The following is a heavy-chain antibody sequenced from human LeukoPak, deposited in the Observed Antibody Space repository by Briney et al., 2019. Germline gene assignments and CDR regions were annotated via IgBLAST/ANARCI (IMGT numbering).Heavy chain of an antibody. D-gene: IGHD1-26*01. CDR1: GGTFSSYA. V-gene: IGHV1-69*04. CDR3: ARDDKWEVGATTPYSWHFDY. CDR2: IIPILGIA. J-gene: IGHJ4*02. Sequence: SVKVSCKASGGTFSSYAISWVRQAPGQGLEWMGRIIPILGIANYAQKFQGRVTITADKSTSTAYMELSSLRAEDTAVYYCARDDKWEVGATTPYSWHFDYWGQGTLVTVSS.